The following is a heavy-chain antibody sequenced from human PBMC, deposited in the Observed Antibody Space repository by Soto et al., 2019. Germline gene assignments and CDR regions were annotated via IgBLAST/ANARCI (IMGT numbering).Heavy chain of an antibody. D-gene: IGHD1-26*01. CDR3: AKGAFAVGDTNYFFDY. Sequence: EVQLLESGGDLEQPGGSLRLSCAASGFTFSNYAMNWVRQAPGKGLGWVSSISGGGGGTYYADAGKGRFTISRDNSRNMLYLQMNSLRAEDTAEYYCAKGAFAVGDTNYFFDYWGQGTLVTVSS. V-gene: IGHV3-23*01. CDR2: ISGGGGGT. CDR1: GFTFSNYA. J-gene: IGHJ4*02.